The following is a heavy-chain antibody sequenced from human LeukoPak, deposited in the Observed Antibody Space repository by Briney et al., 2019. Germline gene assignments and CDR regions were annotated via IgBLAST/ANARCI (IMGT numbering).Heavy chain of an antibody. V-gene: IGHV4-59*01. D-gene: IGHD4-17*01. CDR1: GGSMNPYY. J-gene: IGHJ4*02. CDR3: ARGSDYAEAMDY. CDR2: IYYTGST. Sequence: SETLSLTRTVSGGSMNPYYWSWMRQPPGKGLEGVGYIYYTGSTNYNPSLQSRVTISVDTSKNHFSLRLSSVAAADTAVYYWARGSDYAEAMDYWGQGTLVTVSS.